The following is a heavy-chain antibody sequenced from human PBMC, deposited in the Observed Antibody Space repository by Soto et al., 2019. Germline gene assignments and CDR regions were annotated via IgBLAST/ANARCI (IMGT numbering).Heavy chain of an antibody. Sequence: GGSLRLSCAASGFTFSSYGMHWVRQAPGKGLEWVAVVSYDGSNKYYADSVKGRFTISRDNSKNTLYLQMNSLRAEDTAVYYCAKTESSGWCDRYYFDYWGQGTLVTVSS. CDR1: GFTFSSYG. CDR2: VSYDGSNK. CDR3: AKTESSGWCDRYYFDY. D-gene: IGHD6-19*01. J-gene: IGHJ4*02. V-gene: IGHV3-30*18.